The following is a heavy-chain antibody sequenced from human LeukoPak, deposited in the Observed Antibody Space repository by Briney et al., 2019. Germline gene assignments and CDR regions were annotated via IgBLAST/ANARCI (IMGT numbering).Heavy chain of an antibody. J-gene: IGHJ3*02. CDR3: ARGPKDAFDI. Sequence: ASVKVSCKASGYSFTDYFIHWVRQAPGQGLEWMGWMNPNSGNTGYAQKFQGRVTMTRNTSISTAYMELSSLRSEDTAVYYCARGPKDAFDIWGQGTMVTVSS. CDR2: MNPNSGNT. V-gene: IGHV1-8*02. CDR1: GYSFTDYF.